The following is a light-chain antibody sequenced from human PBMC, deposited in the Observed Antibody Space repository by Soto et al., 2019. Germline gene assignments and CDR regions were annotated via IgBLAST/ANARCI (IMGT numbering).Light chain of an antibody. V-gene: IGLV2-8*01. CDR2: EVS. CDR3: NSYAGSNNLV. CDR1: SSDVGGYNY. Sequence: QSVLTQPPSASGSPGQSVTISCTGTSSDVGGYNYVSWYQQHPGKAPKLMIYEVSNRPSGVPDRFSGSKSGNTASLTVSGLQANDEADYYCNSYAGSNNLVFGTGTKRTVL. J-gene: IGLJ1*01.